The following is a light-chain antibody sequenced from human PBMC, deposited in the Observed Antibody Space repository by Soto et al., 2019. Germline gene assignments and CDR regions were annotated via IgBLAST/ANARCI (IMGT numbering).Light chain of an antibody. V-gene: IGLV2-14*01. CDR1: SSDVGGYNY. J-gene: IGLJ1*01. CDR2: EVS. Sequence: QSALTQPASVSGSPGQSITISCTGTSSDVGGYNYVSWYQQHPGKAPKLMIYEVSNRPSGVSNRSSGSKSGSTASLTISGLQAEAEADYYCSSYTSSNTLVFGTGTKGTVL. CDR3: SSYTSSNTLV.